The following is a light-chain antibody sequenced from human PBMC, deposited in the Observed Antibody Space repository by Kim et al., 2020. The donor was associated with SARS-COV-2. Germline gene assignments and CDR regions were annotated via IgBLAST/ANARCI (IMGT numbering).Light chain of an antibody. J-gene: IGLJ3*02. V-gene: IGLV1-47*01. CDR1: SSNIGSNY. CDR2: RDN. Sequence: QSVLTQPPSASGTPGQRVSIFCSGSSSNIGSNYVHWYQHLPGTAPKLLIYRDNQRPSGVPDRFSGSKSGTSASLAISGLRSEDEADYYCAAWDDSLSGRVFGGGTKVTVL. CDR3: AAWDDSLSGRV.